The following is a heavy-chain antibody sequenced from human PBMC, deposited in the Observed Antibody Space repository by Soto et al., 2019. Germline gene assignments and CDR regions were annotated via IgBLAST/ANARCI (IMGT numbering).Heavy chain of an antibody. Sequence: QVQLVQSGAEVKKPGSSVKVSCKASGGTFSSYAISWVRQAPGQGLEWMGGIIPIFGTANYAQKFQGRVTITADKSTSTAYMELSSLRSEDTAVYYCATRITMIVVVTGMDAFAIWGQGTMVTVSS. CDR1: GGTFSSYA. J-gene: IGHJ3*02. V-gene: IGHV1-69*06. CDR3: ATRITMIVVVTGMDAFAI. CDR2: IIPIFGTA. D-gene: IGHD3-22*01.